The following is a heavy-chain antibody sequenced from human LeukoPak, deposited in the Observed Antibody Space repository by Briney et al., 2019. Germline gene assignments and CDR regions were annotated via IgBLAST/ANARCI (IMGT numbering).Heavy chain of an antibody. V-gene: IGHV3-66*01. D-gene: IGHD6-13*01. CDR1: GFTVSSSY. CDR2: IYSGGST. J-gene: IGHJ4*02. CDR3: VRDLSTWFD. Sequence: PGGSLRLSCAVSGFTVSSSYMSWVRQAPGKGLEWVSVIYSGGSTFYADSVKGRFTISRDNSNNTLYLQMNSLRAGDTAVYYCVRDLSTWFDWGQGTLVTVSS.